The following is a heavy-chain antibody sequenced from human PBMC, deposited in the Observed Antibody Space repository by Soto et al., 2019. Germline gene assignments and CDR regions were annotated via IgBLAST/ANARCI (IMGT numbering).Heavy chain of an antibody. CDR3: ARDGGLNLGLFSPDY. D-gene: IGHD1-20*01. J-gene: IGHJ4*02. CDR1: GFTFSSYA. V-gene: IGHV3-30-3*01. Sequence: PGGSLRLSCAASGFTFSSYAMHWARQAPGKGLEWVAVISYDGSNKYYADSVKGRFTISRDNSKNTLYLQMNSLRAEDTAVYYCARDGGLNLGLFSPDYWGQGTLVTVSS. CDR2: ISYDGSNK.